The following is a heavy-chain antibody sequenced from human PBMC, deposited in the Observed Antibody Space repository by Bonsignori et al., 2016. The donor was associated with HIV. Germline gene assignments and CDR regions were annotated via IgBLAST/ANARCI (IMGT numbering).Heavy chain of an antibody. Sequence: WVRQAPGQGLEWMGWMNPNSGNTGYAQKFQGRVTMTRNTSISTAYMELSSLRSEDTAVYYCARGIHYDYVWGSYRQRINAFDIWGQGTMVT. CDR2: MNPNSGNT. CDR3: ARGIHYDYVWGSYRQRINAFDI. D-gene: IGHD3-16*02. J-gene: IGHJ3*02. V-gene: IGHV1-8*01.